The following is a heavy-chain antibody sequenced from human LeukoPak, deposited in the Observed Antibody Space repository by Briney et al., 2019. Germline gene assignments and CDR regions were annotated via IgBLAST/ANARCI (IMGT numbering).Heavy chain of an antibody. V-gene: IGHV4-31*03. CDR3: ARHPPSVSGIGSYFDY. D-gene: IGHD2-8*01. Sequence: PSETLSLTCTVSGGSISSGGYYWSWIRQHPGKGLEWIGYIYYSGSTYYNPSLKSRVTISVDTSKNQFSLKLSSVTAADTAVYYCARHPPSVSGIGSYFDYWGQGILVTVSS. CDR1: GGSISSGGYY. CDR2: IYYSGST. J-gene: IGHJ4*02.